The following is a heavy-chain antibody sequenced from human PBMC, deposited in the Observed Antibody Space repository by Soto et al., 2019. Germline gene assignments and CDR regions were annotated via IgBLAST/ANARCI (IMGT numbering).Heavy chain of an antibody. D-gene: IGHD1-26*01. V-gene: IGHV3-48*01. CDR1: RFTFSSYS. J-gene: IGHJ5*02. CDR2: ISSSSSTI. Sequence: GGSLRLSCAASRFTFSSYSMNWVRKAPGKGLEWVSYISSSSSTIYYADSVKGRFTISRDNAKNSLYLQMNSLRAEDTAVYYCAREEGLLNWFDPWGQGTLVTVS. CDR3: AREEGLLNWFDP.